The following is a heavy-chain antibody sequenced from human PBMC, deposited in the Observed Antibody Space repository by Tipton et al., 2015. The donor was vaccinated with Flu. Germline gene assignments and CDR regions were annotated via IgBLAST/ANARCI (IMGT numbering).Heavy chain of an antibody. Sequence: TLSLTCSVSGVSIGSRYCWGWIRQPPGKGLEWIGNICRTGSTYFNPSLTSRVTFSVDRSKNQFSLRLTSVTAADTAVYYCARRTFSNYVSEPKNWFDFWGQGTLVTVSS. V-gene: IGHV4-38-2*01. J-gene: IGHJ5*01. CDR1: GVSIGSRYC. CDR2: ICRTGST. D-gene: IGHD4-11*01. CDR3: ARRTFSNYVSEPKNWFDF.